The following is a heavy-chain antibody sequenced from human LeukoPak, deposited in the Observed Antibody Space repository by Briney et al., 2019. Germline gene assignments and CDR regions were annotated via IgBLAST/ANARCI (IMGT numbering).Heavy chain of an antibody. J-gene: IGHJ4*02. CDR3: ARHRRLGYCSGGSCYNFDY. D-gene: IGHD2-15*01. Sequence: SSETLSLTCTVSGGSISSSSYYWGWIRQPPGKGLEWIGSIYYGGSTYYNPSLKSRVTISVDTSKNQFSLKLSSVTAADTAVYYCARHRRLGYCSGGSCYNFDYWGQGTLVTVSS. CDR1: GGSISSSSYY. CDR2: IYYGGST. V-gene: IGHV4-39*01.